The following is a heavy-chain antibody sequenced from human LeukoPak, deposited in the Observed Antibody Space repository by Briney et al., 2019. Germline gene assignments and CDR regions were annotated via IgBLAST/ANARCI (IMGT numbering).Heavy chain of an antibody. J-gene: IGHJ4*02. V-gene: IGHV3-9*01. CDR3: AKVGGGDSGYDFGFDY. CDR1: GFTFDDYA. D-gene: IGHD5-12*01. CDR2: ISWNSGSI. Sequence: GRSLRLSCAASGFTFDDYAMHWVRQAPGKGLEWVSGISWNSGSIGYADSVKGRFTISRDNAKNSLYLQMNSLRAEDTALYYCAKVGGGDSGYDFGFDYWGQGTLVTVSS.